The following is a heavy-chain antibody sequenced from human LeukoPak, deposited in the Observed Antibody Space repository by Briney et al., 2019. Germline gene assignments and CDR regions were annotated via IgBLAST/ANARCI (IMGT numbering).Heavy chain of an antibody. V-gene: IGHV4-34*01. CDR1: GGSFSRYY. D-gene: IGHD2-2*01. CDR3: ARNRFSTFPIDS. Sequence: PSETLSLTCAVYGGSFSRYYWRWIRQPPGKGLEWIGEINHSGSTNYNPSLKNRVTISVDTSKNQFSLKLSSVTAADTAVYYCARNRFSTFPIDSWGQGTPVTVSS. J-gene: IGHJ4*02. CDR2: INHSGST.